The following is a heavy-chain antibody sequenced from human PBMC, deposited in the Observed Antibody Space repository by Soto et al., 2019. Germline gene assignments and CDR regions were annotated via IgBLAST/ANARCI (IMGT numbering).Heavy chain of an antibody. J-gene: IGHJ4*02. V-gene: IGHV3-30-3*01. D-gene: IGHD3-16*01. CDR2: ISYDGSNK. CDR1: GFTFSSYA. Sequence: QVQLVESGGGVVQPGRSLRLSCAASGFTFSSYAMHWVRQAPGKGLEWVAVISYDGSNKYYADSVKGRFTISRDNSKNTLYLQMNSLRAEDTAVYYCAGDSDMITFGGVFDYWGQGTLVTVSS. CDR3: AGDSDMITFGGVFDY.